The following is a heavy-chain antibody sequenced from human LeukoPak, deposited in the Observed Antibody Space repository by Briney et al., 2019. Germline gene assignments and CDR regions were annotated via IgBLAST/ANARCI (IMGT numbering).Heavy chain of an antibody. CDR2: IYYSGST. CDR1: GGSISSYY. V-gene: IGHV4-59*08. Sequence: PSETLSLTCTVSGGSISSYYWSWIRQPPGKGLEWMGYIYYSGSTNYNPSLKSRVTLSVDTSKHQFSLKLSSVTAADTAVYYCARGVKIEYSSSSRNWYFDLWGRGTLVTVSS. CDR3: ARGVKIEYSSSSRNWYFDL. D-gene: IGHD6-6*01. J-gene: IGHJ2*01.